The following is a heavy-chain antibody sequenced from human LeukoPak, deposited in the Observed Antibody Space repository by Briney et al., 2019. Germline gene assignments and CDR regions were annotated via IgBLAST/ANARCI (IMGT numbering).Heavy chain of an antibody. V-gene: IGHV3-23*01. J-gene: IGHJ4*02. Sequence: GGSLRLSCAASGFTFSSYAMSWVRQAPGKGLEWVSAISGSGGSTYYADPVKGRFTISRDNSKNTLYLQMNSLRAEDTAVYYCAKDQIPSGAEYYFDYWGQGTLVTVSS. CDR2: ISGSGGST. CDR1: GFTFSSYA. CDR3: AKDQIPSGAEYYFDY.